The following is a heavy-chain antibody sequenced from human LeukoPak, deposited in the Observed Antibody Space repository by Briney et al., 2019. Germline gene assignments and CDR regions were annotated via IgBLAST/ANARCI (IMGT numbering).Heavy chain of an antibody. J-gene: IGHJ4*02. V-gene: IGHV3-21*01. CDR3: ARAGYCSGGSCETIDY. D-gene: IGHD2-15*01. Sequence: GGSLRLSCAASGFTFSSYSMNWVRQAPGKGLEWVSSISSSSSYIYYADPVKGRFTISRDNAKNSLYLQMNSLKAEDTAVYYCARAGYCSGGSCETIDYWGQGTLVTVSS. CDR2: ISSSSSYI. CDR1: GFTFSSYS.